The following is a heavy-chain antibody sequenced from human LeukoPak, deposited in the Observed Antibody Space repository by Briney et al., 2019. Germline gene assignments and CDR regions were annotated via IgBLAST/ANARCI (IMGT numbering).Heavy chain of an antibody. CDR1: GFTFSSYA. J-gene: IGHJ4*02. V-gene: IGHV3-30-3*01. CDR2: ISYDGSNK. Sequence: GSLRLSCAASGFTFSSYAMHWVRQAPGKGLEWVAVISYDGSNKYYADSVKGRFTISKDNSKNTLYLQMNSLRAEDTAVYYCARGHYGDYYFDYWGQGTLVTVSS. D-gene: IGHD4-17*01. CDR3: ARGHYGDYYFDY.